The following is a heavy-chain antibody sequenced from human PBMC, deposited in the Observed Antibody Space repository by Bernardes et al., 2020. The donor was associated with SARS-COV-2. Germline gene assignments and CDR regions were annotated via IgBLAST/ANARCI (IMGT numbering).Heavy chain of an antibody. CDR1: GGSINNYY. V-gene: IGHV4-4*07. CDR3: ARYSSSSIWFDH. J-gene: IGHJ5*02. Sequence: SETLSLTCTVSGGSINNYYWSWIRQPAGKGLEWIGRIYTSGSTNYNPSLKSRVTMSVDTSKNQFSLKLSSVTAADTAVYYCARYSSSSIWFDHWGQGTLVTVSS. CDR2: IYTSGST. D-gene: IGHD6-6*01.